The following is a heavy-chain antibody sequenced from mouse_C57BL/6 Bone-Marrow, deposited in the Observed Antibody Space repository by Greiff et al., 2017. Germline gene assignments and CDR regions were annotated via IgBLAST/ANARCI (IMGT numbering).Heavy chain of an antibody. Sequence: EVQLVESGPGLVKPSQSLSLTCSVTGYSIPGGYYWNWIRQFPGNKLEWMGYISYDGSNNYNPSLKNRISITRDTSKNQFFLKLNSVTTEDTATYYCARDDDGRFDYWGQGTTLTVSS. CDR2: ISYDGSN. CDR1: GYSIPGGYY. D-gene: IGHD2-12*01. CDR3: ARDDDGRFDY. V-gene: IGHV3-6*01. J-gene: IGHJ2*01.